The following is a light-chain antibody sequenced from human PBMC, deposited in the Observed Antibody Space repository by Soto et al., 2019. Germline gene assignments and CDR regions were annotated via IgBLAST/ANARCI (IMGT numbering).Light chain of an antibody. CDR1: NSNIGTKY. CDR2: DDN. V-gene: IGLV1-51*01. CDR3: GTWDSSLSAEV. Sequence: QSVLTQPPSVSAAPGQKVTLSCSGSNSNIGTKYVSWYQHLPGTAPKLLIYDDNKRPSGIPDRFSASKSGTSATLGITGLQTGDEADYYCGTWDSSLSAEVFGGGTKVTVL. J-gene: IGLJ2*01.